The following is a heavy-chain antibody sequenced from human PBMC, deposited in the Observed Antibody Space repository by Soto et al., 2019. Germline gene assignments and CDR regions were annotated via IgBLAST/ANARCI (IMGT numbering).Heavy chain of an antibody. V-gene: IGHV3-48*04. CDR1: GFSFSSYS. D-gene: IGHD3-9*01. CDR2: IFVTSTPI. CDR3: ARDADWAFGY. Sequence: EVPLVESGGGLVQPGGSLRLSCVASGFSFSSYSMVWVRQAPGKGLEWISYIFVTSTPIYYADSVKGRFTVSRDNTQNSLFLLMNSLRAEDTAIYYCARDADWAFGYWGQGTLVTVPS. J-gene: IGHJ4*02.